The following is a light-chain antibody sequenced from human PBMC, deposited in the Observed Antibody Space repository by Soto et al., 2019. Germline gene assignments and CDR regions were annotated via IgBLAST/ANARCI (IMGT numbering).Light chain of an antibody. V-gene: IGLV1-44*01. CDR1: ISNIGKDT. CDR2: NDD. J-gene: IGLJ3*02. Sequence: QSVLTQPPSVSGTPGLRVNISCSGGISNIGKDTVNWYQQLPGTAPKLLMFNDDKRPSGVPDRFSGSRSGTSASLAISGLQSDDEAVYFCSTWYDSLNGWVFGGGTKRTVL. CDR3: STWYDSLNGWV.